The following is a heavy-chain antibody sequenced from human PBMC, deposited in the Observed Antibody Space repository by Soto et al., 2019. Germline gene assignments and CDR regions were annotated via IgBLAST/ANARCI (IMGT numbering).Heavy chain of an antibody. J-gene: IGHJ6*02. CDR2: INPNSGGT. CDR1: GYTFTGYY. CDR3: ARGPGRGRRGNYYYGMDV. Sequence: ASVKVSCKASGYTFTGYYIHLVRQAPGQGLEWMGWINPNSGGTNYAQKFQGWVTMTRDTSISTACMELSRLRSDDTAVYYCARGPGRGRRGNYYYGMDVWGQGTTVTVSS. D-gene: IGHD1-26*01. V-gene: IGHV1-2*04.